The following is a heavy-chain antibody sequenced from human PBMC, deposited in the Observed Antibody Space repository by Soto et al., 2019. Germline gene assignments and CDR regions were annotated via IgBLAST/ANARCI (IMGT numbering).Heavy chain of an antibody. V-gene: IGHV4-39*01. CDR3: ARLPYSSSWAFDY. CDR2: IYYSGST. Sequence: QLRLQESGPGLVKPSETLSLTCTVSGGSISSSGYYWDWIRQPPGKGLEWIGTIYYSGSTYYNPSLKSRVTISVDTSKNQFSLKLSSVTAADTAVYYCARLPYSSSWAFDYWGQGTLVSVSS. J-gene: IGHJ4*02. D-gene: IGHD6-6*01. CDR1: GGSISSSGYY.